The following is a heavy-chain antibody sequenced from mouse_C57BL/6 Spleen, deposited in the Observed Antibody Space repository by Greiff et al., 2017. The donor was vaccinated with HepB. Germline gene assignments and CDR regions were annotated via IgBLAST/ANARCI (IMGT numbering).Heavy chain of an antibody. J-gene: IGHJ2*01. D-gene: IGHD2-4*01. CDR2: IHPNSGST. V-gene: IGHV1-64*01. CDR1: GYTFTSYW. CDR3: ARRLDYDYFDY. Sequence: QVQLQQPGAELVKPGASVKLSCKASGYTFTSYWMHWVKQRPGQGLEWIGMIHPNSGSTNYNEKFKSKATLTVDKSSSTAYMQLSSLTSEDSAVYYCARRLDYDYFDYWGQGTTLTVSS.